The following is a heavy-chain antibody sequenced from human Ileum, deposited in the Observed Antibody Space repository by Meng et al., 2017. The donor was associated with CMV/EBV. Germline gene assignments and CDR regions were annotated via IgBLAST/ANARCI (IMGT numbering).Heavy chain of an antibody. V-gene: IGHV3-30*02. Sequence: SGFTFRSYGMHWVRQAPGKGLGWVAFIRYDGSNKYYADSVKGRFTISRDNSKNTLYLQMNSLRAEDTAVYYCAKDDYGGNSDWFDPWGQGTLVTVSS. J-gene: IGHJ5*02. D-gene: IGHD4-23*01. CDR2: IRYDGSNK. CDR1: GFTFRSYG. CDR3: AKDDYGGNSDWFDP.